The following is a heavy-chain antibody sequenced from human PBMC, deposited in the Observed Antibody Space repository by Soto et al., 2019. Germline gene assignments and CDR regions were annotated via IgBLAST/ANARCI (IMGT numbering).Heavy chain of an antibody. V-gene: IGHV3-30-3*01. J-gene: IGHJ3*02. CDR2: ISYDGSNK. D-gene: IGHD7-27*01. Sequence: SLRLSCAASGFTFSSYAMHWVRQAPGKGLEWVAVISYDGSNKYYADSVKGRFTISRDNSKNTLYLQMNSLRAEDTAVYYCAREASGSDAFDIWGQGTMVTVSS. CDR1: GFTFSSYA. CDR3: AREASGSDAFDI.